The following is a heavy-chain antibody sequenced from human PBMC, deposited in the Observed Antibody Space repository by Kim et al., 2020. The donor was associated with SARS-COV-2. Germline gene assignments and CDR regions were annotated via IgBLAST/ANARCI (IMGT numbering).Heavy chain of an antibody. CDR1: GGSISSSSYY. J-gene: IGHJ5*02. Sequence: SETLSLTCTVSGGSISSSSYYWGWIRQPPGKGLEWIGSIYYSGSTYYNPSLKSRVTISVDTSKNQFSLKLSSVTAADTAVYYCARMDDSSSWYRGWFDPWGQGTLVTVSS. CDR3: ARMDDSSSWYRGWFDP. CDR2: IYYSGST. D-gene: IGHD6-13*01. V-gene: IGHV4-39*07.